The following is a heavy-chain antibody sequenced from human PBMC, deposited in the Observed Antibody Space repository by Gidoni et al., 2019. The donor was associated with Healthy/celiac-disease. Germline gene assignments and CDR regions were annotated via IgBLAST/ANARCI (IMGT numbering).Heavy chain of an antibody. J-gene: IGHJ4*02. V-gene: IGHV3-15*07. CDR2: IKSKPDGGTT. CDR3: TTDRGYGDYSDY. D-gene: IGHD4-17*01. Sequence: EVQLVESGGGLVKPGGSLRLSCAASGSNFSTSWMNWVRQAPGKGLEWVGRIKSKPDGGTTDYAAPVKGRFTISRDDSKNTLYLQMNSLKTEDTAVYYCTTDRGYGDYSDYWGQGTLVTVSS. CDR1: GSNFSTSW.